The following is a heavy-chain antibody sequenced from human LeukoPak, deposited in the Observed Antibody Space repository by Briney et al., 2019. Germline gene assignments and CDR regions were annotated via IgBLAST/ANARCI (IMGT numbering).Heavy chain of an antibody. CDR2: IYTTGDT. Sequence: PSETLSLTCSVSGASITSGGYYWSWIRQPAGKGLEWLGRIYTTGDTDYNPSLKSRVTISVDTSKNQFSLKLSSVTAADTAVYYCARSVEGYCSGGSCYSYYYYMDVWGKGTTVTVSS. D-gene: IGHD2-15*01. V-gene: IGHV4-61*02. CDR1: GASITSGGYY. J-gene: IGHJ6*03. CDR3: ARSVEGYCSGGSCYSYYYYMDV.